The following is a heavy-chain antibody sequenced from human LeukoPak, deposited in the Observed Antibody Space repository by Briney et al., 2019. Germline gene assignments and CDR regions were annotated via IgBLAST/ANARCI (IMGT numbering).Heavy chain of an antibody. J-gene: IGHJ4*02. CDR2: ISDSKRGGTT. D-gene: IGHD3-22*01. Sequence: GGSLRLACAASGFIFSNYAMSWVRQAPGKGLEWVSAISDSKRGGTTYYADSVKGRFTISRDTSKNTLYLQMSSLRVEDTAVYYYAKVPNYYDTTTYYGWGQGTLVAVSS. CDR1: GFIFSNYA. V-gene: IGHV3-23*01. CDR3: AKVPNYYDTTTYYG.